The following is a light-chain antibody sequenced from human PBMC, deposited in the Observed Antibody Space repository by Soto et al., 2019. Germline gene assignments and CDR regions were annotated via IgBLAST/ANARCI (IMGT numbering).Light chain of an antibody. CDR1: SSNIGAGYD. J-gene: IGLJ1*01. Sequence: QYVLTQPPSVSGATGQRVTISCTGSSSNIGAGYDVHWYQQLPGTAPKLLIYGNSNRPSGVPDRFSGSKSGTSASLAITGLQAEDEADYYCQSYDSSLSAWVFGTGTKLTVL. CDR2: GNS. V-gene: IGLV1-40*01. CDR3: QSYDSSLSAWV.